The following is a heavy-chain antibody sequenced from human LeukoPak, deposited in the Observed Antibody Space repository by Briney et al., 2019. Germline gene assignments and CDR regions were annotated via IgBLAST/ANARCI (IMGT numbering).Heavy chain of an antibody. CDR3: ARISRGGLGGSGLFDY. CDR2: INPNSGDT. Sequence: GASVKVSCKASGYTFTGYYMPWVRQAPGQGLEWMGWINPNSGDTHYAQNFQGRVTMTRDTSISTAYMELSRLRSDDTAVYYCARISRGGLGGSGLFDYWGQGTLVTVSS. CDR1: GYTFTGYY. V-gene: IGHV1-2*02. D-gene: IGHD3-22*01. J-gene: IGHJ4*02.